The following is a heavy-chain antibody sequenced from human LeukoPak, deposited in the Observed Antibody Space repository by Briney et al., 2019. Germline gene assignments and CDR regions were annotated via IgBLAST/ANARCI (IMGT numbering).Heavy chain of an antibody. CDR2: ISSSSGTI. CDR1: GFTFSSYS. CDR3: ARAAYNAADY. J-gene: IGHJ4*02. V-gene: IGHV3-48*02. Sequence: GGSLRLSCAASGFTFSSYSMHWVRQAPGKGLEWVSYISSSSGTIYYADSVKGRFTISRDNAKNSPYRQMNSLRDEDTAVYYCARAAYNAADYWGQGTLVTVSS. D-gene: IGHD5-24*01.